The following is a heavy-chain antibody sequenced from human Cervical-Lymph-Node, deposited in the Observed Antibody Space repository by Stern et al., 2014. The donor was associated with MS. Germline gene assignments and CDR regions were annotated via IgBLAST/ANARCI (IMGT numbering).Heavy chain of an antibody. CDR1: GVSISTYY. Sequence: VQLQESGPGLVKPSETLSLTCTVSGVSISTYYWSWIRQPPGKGLEWIGYMYHSGSTTYNPSLKSRVTMSVDTSRSQFSLKLSSVTAADTAVYYCARDVGMDSWGQGTLVTVSS. D-gene: IGHD6-13*01. CDR3: ARDVGMDS. J-gene: IGHJ5*01. V-gene: IGHV4-59*01. CDR2: MYHSGST.